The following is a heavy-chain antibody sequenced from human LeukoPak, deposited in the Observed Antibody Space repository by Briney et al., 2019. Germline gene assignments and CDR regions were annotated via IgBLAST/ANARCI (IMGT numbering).Heavy chain of an antibody. CDR3: ARAPNDVVSPHFDL. J-gene: IGHJ2*01. V-gene: IGHV3-74*01. Sequence: PGGSLRLSCAASGFTFSSYWMDSVRQAPGKGLVWVSRINSDGSSTSYADSVKGRFTISRDNAKNTLYLQMNSLRAEDTAVYYCARAPNDVVSPHFDLWGRGTLVTVSS. CDR1: GFTFSSYW. CDR2: INSDGSST. D-gene: IGHD2-21*01.